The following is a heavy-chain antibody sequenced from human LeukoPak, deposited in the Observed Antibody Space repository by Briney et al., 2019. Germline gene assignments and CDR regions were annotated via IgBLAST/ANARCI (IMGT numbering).Heavy chain of an antibody. V-gene: IGHV1-24*01. J-gene: IGHJ6*02. Sequence: ASVKVSCKVSGYILTELSMHWVRQAPGKGLEWMGGFDPEDGETIYAQKFQGRVTMTEDTSTDTAYMELSSLRSEDTAVYYCATTWYYYYGMDVWGQGTTVTVSS. CDR1: GYILTELS. CDR3: ATTWYYYYGMDV. CDR2: FDPEDGET.